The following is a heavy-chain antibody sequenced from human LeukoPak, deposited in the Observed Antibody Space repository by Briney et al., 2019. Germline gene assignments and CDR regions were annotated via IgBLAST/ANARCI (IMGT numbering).Heavy chain of an antibody. D-gene: IGHD1-26*01. Sequence: SGXXXXXYXWSWIRQPPGKGLXWIGYIYYTGSTNYNPSLKSRVIISLDXXXNQFSLKLSSVTAADTAVYYCAXXXSRWDPFDYWGQGTLVTVSS. V-gene: IGHV4-59*01. CDR3: AXXXSRWDPFDY. CDR1: GXXXXXYX. J-gene: IGHJ4*02. CDR2: IYYTGST.